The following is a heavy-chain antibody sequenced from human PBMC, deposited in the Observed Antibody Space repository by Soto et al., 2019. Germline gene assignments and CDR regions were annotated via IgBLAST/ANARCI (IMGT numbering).Heavy chain of an antibody. CDR3: ARDMAGTTGDYYYYGMDV. CDR1: GFTFSSYA. CDR2: ISYDGSNK. J-gene: IGHJ6*02. V-gene: IGHV3-30-3*01. D-gene: IGHD1-7*01. Sequence: QVQLVEPGGGVVQPGRSLRLSCAASGFTFSSYAMHWVRQAPGKGLEWVAVISYDGSNKYYADSVKGRFTISRDNSKNTLYLQMNSLRAEDTAVYYCARDMAGTTGDYYYYGMDVWGQGTTVTVSS.